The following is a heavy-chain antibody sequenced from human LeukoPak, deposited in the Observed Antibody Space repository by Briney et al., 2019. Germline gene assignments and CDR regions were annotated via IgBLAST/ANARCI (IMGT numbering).Heavy chain of an antibody. CDR2: IYYSGST. Sequence: SETLSLTCTVSGGSISSYYWSWIRQPPGKGLEWIGYIYYSGSTNYNPSLKSRVTISVDTSKNQFSLKLSSVTAADTAVYYCARDGSVAGTTAFDYGGQGTLVTVSS. D-gene: IGHD6-19*01. J-gene: IGHJ4*02. CDR1: GGSISSYY. CDR3: ARDGSVAGTTAFDY. V-gene: IGHV4-59*01.